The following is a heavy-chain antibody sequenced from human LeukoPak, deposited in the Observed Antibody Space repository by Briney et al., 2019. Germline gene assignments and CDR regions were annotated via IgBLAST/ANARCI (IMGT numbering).Heavy chain of an antibody. V-gene: IGHV1-18*01. CDR3: ARETYYYGSGSYYRVNYFDY. D-gene: IGHD3-10*01. Sequence: ASVKVSCKASGYTFTSYGISWVRQAPGQGLEWMGWISAYNGNTNYAQKLQGRVTMTTDTSTSTAYMELRSLRSDDTAVYYCARETYYYGSGSYYRVNYFDYWGQGTLVSVSS. CDR1: GYTFTSYG. CDR2: ISAYNGNT. J-gene: IGHJ4*02.